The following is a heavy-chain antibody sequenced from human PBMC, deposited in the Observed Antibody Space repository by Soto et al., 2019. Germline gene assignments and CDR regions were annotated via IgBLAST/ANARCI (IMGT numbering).Heavy chain of an antibody. V-gene: IGHV4-39*01. D-gene: IGHD1-26*01. CDR3: ARQPFSGSPDY. CDR2: IYYSGST. J-gene: IGHJ4*02. CDR1: GGSISSSGYY. Sequence: ETLSLTCTVSGGSISSSGYYWGWIRQPPGKGLEWIGNIYYSGSTYHNPSLKSRVTISVDTSKIQFSLNLSSVTAADTAVYFCARQPFSGSPDYWGRGTLVTVSS.